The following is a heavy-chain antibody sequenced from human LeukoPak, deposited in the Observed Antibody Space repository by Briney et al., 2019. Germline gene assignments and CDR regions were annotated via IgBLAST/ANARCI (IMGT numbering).Heavy chain of an antibody. CDR1: GGSISSYY. D-gene: IGHD1-1*01. CDR2: IYASGST. J-gene: IGHJ5*02. CDR3: ARVHDFNWLDP. V-gene: IGHV4-4*07. Sequence: SETLSLTCTVSGGSISSYYWSWIRQPAGKPLEWIGRIYASGSTNYNPSLQSRVTMSVDTFKNQFSLKLTSVSAADTAFYYCARVHDFNWLDPWGQGTLVTVSS.